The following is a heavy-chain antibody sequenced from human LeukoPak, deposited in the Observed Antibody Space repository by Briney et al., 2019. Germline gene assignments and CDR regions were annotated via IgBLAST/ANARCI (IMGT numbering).Heavy chain of an antibody. D-gene: IGHD3-9*01. CDR2: IYYSGST. CDR3: ARDRGETYDILTSSPVPTFDY. V-gene: IGHV4-4*07. J-gene: IGHJ4*02. Sequence: SETLSLTCTVSGGSISSYYWSWIRQPAGKGLEWIGRIYYSGSTNYNPSLKSRVTISIDTSKNQFSLKLSSVTAADTAVYFCARDRGETYDILTSSPVPTFDYWGQGTLVTVSS. CDR1: GGSISSYY.